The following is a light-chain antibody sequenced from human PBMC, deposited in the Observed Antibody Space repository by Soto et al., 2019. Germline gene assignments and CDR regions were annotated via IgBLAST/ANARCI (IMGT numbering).Light chain of an antibody. J-gene: IGLJ2*01. CDR2: DVS. CDR1: SSDVGGYNY. Sequence: QSVLTQPASVSGSPGQSITISCTGTSSDVGGYNYVSWYQQHPGKAPKLMIYDVSNRPSGVSNRFSGSKSGSTASLTISGLQAEDEADYYCSSYTSSSTLGVVFGGGTKLTVL. V-gene: IGLV2-14*01. CDR3: SSYTSSSTLGVV.